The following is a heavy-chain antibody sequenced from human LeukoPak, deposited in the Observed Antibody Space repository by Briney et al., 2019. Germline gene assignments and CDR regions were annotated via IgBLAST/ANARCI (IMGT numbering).Heavy chain of an antibody. D-gene: IGHD5-18*01. J-gene: IGHJ4*02. CDR3: ARGAAMGY. V-gene: IGHV4-59*01. Sequence: SETLSLTCTVSGGSISSYYWSWIRQPLGKGLEWIGYIYYSGSTNYNPSLKSRVTISVDTSKNQFSLKLSSVTAADTAVYYCARGAAMGYWGQGTLVTVSS. CDR1: GGSISSYY. CDR2: IYYSGST.